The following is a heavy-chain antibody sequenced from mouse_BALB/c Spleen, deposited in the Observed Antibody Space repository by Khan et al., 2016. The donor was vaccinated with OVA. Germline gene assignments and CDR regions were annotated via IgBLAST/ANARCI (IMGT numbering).Heavy chain of an antibody. D-gene: IGHD1-1*01. J-gene: IGHJ3*01. CDR1: GFTFSTYG. CDR2: ISSGGHYT. Sequence: EVMLVESGGDLVKPGGSLKLSCTASGFTFSTYGMSWVRQTPDKRLEWVATISSGGHYTYYPDSVKGRFTISRDNAKNSRYLQMTSLKSEDTAIYYCARLAYYYNSEGFAYWGQGTLVTVSA. V-gene: IGHV5-6*01. CDR3: ARLAYYYNSEGFAY.